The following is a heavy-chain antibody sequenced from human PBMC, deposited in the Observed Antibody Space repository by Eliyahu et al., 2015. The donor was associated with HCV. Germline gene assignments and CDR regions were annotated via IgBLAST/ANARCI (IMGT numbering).Heavy chain of an antibody. CDR1: GXTFSXDG. D-gene: IGHD2-15*01. CDR2: IWYDGSNK. J-gene: IGHJ5*02. CDR3: ARGGYCSGGSCYSRWFDP. V-gene: IGHV3-33*01. Sequence: QVQLVESGGGVVQPGRSLRLSXXAXGXTFSXDGVXWVRQAPGKGXGWVAVIWYDGSNKYYADSVKGRFTISRDNSKNTLYLQMNSLRAEDTAVYYCARGGYCSGGSCYSRWFDPWGQGTLVTVSS.